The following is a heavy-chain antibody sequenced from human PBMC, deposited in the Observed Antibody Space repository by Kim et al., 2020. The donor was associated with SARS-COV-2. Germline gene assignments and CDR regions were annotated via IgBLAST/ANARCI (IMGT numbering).Heavy chain of an antibody. CDR1: GFIFSSHS. Sequence: GGSLRLSCAASGFIFSSHSMIWVRQTPEKGLEWLSVTSADSKYIYYADSVKGRFTSSRDDAKTSLYLHMSSLRADDTAVYYCARGCXGGXNCQTXHXXYWGQGILXTXSS. CDR2: TSADSKYI. D-gene: IGHD2-15*01. V-gene: IGHV3-21*01. J-gene: IGHJ4*02. CDR3: ARGCXGGXNCQTXHXXY.